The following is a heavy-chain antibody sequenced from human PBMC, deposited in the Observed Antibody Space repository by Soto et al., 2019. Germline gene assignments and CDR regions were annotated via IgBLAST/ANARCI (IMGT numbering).Heavy chain of an antibody. V-gene: IGHV3-7*01. CDR3: AREQVYSSSWTRYYYGMDV. D-gene: IGHD6-13*01. J-gene: IGHJ6*02. Sequence: EVQLVESGGGLVQPGGSLRLSCAASGFTFSSYWMSWVRQAPGKGLEWVANIKQDGSEKYYVDSVKGRFTISRDNAKNSLYLQMNSLGAEDTAVYYCAREQVYSSSWTRYYYGMDVWGQGTTVTVSS. CDR1: GFTFSSYW. CDR2: IKQDGSEK.